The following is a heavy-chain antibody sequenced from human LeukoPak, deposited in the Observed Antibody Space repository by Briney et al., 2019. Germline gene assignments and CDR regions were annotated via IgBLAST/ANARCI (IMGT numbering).Heavy chain of an antibody. Sequence: GGSLRLSCAASGFTFSSYGMNWVRQDPGKGLEWVSSISSSSSYIYYADSVKGRFTISRDNAKNSLYLQMNSLRAEDTAVYYCARGIGRWGPYYYDSSGRAFFDYWGQGTLVTVSS. CDR2: ISSSSSYI. J-gene: IGHJ4*02. CDR1: GFTFSSYG. D-gene: IGHD3-22*01. CDR3: ARGIGRWGPYYYDSSGRAFFDY. V-gene: IGHV3-21*01.